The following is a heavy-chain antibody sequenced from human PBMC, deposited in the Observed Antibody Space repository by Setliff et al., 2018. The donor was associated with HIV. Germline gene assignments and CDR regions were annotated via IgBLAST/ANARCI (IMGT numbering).Heavy chain of an antibody. V-gene: IGHV4-38-2*02. CDR1: GYSLSSASY. CDR3: ARGLTAPAAAGS. CDR2: ISLSGST. D-gene: IGHD6-13*01. Sequence: SETLSLTCSVSGYSLSSASYWGWIRQSPEKGLEWIGGISLSGSTYYSLSLQSRVTISIDMSKNHFSLNLKSVTAADTAIYCCARGLTAPAAAGSWGQGMLVTVSS. J-gene: IGHJ5*02.